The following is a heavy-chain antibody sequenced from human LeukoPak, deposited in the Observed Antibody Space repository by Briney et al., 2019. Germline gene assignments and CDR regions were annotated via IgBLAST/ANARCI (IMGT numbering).Heavy chain of an antibody. J-gene: IGHJ4*02. V-gene: IGHV4-38-2*01. D-gene: IGHD3-22*01. CDR1: GYSISSGYY. CDR3: ALAPQGGYYGDY. Sequence: SETLSLTCAVSGYSISSGYYWGWIRQPPGKGLEWIGSIYHSGSTYYNPSLKSRVTISVDTSKNQFSLKLSSVTAADTAVYYCALAPQGGYYGDYWGQGTLVTVSS. CDR2: IYHSGST.